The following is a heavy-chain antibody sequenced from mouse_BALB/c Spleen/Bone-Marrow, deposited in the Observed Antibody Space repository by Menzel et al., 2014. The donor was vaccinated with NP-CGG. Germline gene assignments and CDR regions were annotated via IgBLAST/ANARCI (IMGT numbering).Heavy chain of an antibody. CDR1: GFTFSSYG. V-gene: IGHV5-6-3*01. Sequence: EVKLMESGGGLVQPGGSLKLSCAASGFTFSSYGMSWVRQTPDKRLELVATINSHDGNTYYPDSVKGRFTISRDNAXIALYLQMSSLKSEDSAMYYCARDNYGSRFDYWGQGTTLTVSS. D-gene: IGHD1-1*01. J-gene: IGHJ2*01. CDR3: ARDNYGSRFDY. CDR2: INSHDGNT.